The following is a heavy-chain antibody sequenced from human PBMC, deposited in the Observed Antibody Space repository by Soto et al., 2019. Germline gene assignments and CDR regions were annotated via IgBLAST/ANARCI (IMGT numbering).Heavy chain of an antibody. CDR3: ARDFQY. CDR1: GFTFSTFW. V-gene: IGHV3-74*01. Sequence: EVQLVESGGGLVQPGGSLRLSCEASGFTFSTFWMHWVRQAPGKGLVWVSRINRDGSSTYYADSVRGRVTISRDNAKNTLYLQLNSLRPEDTAVYYCARDFQYWGQGTLVTVSS. CDR2: INRDGSST. J-gene: IGHJ4*02.